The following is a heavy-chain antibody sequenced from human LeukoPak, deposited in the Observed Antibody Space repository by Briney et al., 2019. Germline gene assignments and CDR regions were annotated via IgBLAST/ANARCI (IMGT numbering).Heavy chain of an antibody. CDR2: IIPIFGTA. CDR1: GGTFSSYA. J-gene: IGHJ4*02. CDR3: AREGNYCSGGSCYTGRFDY. Sequence: SVKASCKASGGTFSSYAISWVRQAPGQGLEWMGGIIPIFGTANYAQKFQGRVTITADESTSTAYMEPSSLRSEDTAVYYCAREGNYCSGGSCYTGRFDYWGQGTLVTVSS. D-gene: IGHD2-15*01. V-gene: IGHV1-69*01.